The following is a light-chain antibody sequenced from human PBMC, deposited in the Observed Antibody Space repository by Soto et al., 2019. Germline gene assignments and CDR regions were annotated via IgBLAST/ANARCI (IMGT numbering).Light chain of an antibody. Sequence: QLVLTQSPSASASLGASVKLTCTLSSGHSSYAIAWYQQQPEKGPRYLMKVNSDGSHSKGDGIPDRFSGSSSGAERYLTISSLQSEDEADYYCQTWGTGIVVFGGGTKLTVL. CDR3: QTWGTGIVV. V-gene: IGLV4-69*01. CDR1: SGHSSYA. J-gene: IGLJ2*01. CDR2: VNSDGSH.